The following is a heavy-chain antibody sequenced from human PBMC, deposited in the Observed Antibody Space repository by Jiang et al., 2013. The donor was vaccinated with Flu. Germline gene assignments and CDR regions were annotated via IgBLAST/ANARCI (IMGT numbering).Heavy chain of an antibody. CDR1: GFTFSNAW. Sequence: LSCAVSGFTFSNAWMSWVRQAPGKGLEWVGRIKSKKDGGTTDYVAPVKGRFTISRDDSKNTLYLQINSLKTEDTAVYYCTTEYYYDSSGLFDYWGQGTLVTVSS. D-gene: IGHD3-22*01. CDR3: TTEYYYDSSGLFDY. J-gene: IGHJ4*02. CDR2: IKSKKDGGTT. V-gene: IGHV3-15*01.